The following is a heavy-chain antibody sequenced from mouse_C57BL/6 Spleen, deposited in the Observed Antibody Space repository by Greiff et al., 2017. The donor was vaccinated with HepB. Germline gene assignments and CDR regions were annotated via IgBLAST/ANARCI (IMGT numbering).Heavy chain of an antibody. V-gene: IGHV14-4*01. Sequence: VQLKESGAELVRPGASVKLSCTASGFNIKDDYMHWVKQRPEQGLEWIGWIDPENGDTEYASKFQGKATITADTSSNTAYLQLSSLTSEDTAVYYCTPQLFAWFAYWGQGTLVTVSA. CDR1: GFNIKDDY. J-gene: IGHJ3*01. D-gene: IGHD4-1*02. CDR3: TPQLFAWFAY. CDR2: IDPENGDT.